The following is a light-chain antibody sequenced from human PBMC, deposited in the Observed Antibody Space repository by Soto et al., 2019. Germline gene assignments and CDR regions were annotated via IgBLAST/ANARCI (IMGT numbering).Light chain of an antibody. CDR3: AAWDDSLSGVV. Sequence: QSVLTQPPSASGTPGQRVSISCSGSRSNIGTNYVYWYQQLPGTAPKLLIYRNNQRPSGVPDRFSGSKSGTSASLAIGGLRSEDEADYYCAAWDDSLSGVVFGTGTKVTVL. J-gene: IGLJ1*01. CDR1: RSNIGTNY. V-gene: IGLV1-47*01. CDR2: RNN.